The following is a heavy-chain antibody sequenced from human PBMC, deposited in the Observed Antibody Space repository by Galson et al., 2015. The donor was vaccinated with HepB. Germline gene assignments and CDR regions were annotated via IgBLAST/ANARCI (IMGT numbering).Heavy chain of an antibody. J-gene: IGHJ4*02. CDR1: GYTFTING. CDR2: ISANSGDT. Sequence: SVKVSCKASGYTFTINGISWVRQAPGKGLEWMGWISANSGDTKYAQKLQGRVTMTRDTSTSTAYLELRSLRSDDTAAYYCARDRYYRLDHWGQGTLVTVSS. D-gene: IGHD3-10*01. CDR3: ARDRYYRLDH. V-gene: IGHV1-18*04.